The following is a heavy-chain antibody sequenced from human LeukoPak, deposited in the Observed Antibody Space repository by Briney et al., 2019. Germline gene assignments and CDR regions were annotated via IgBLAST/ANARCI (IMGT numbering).Heavy chain of an antibody. CDR1: GYTFTSYD. V-gene: IGHV1-8*01. CDR2: MNPNSGNT. D-gene: IGHD3-10*01. J-gene: IGHJ4*02. Sequence: ASVKVPCKASGYTFTSYDINWVRQATGQGLEWMGWMNPNSGNTGYAQKFQGRVTMTRNTSISTAYMELSSLRSEDTAVYYCARGRFLRGVRPRSHDYWGQGTLVTVSS. CDR3: ARGRFLRGVRPRSHDY.